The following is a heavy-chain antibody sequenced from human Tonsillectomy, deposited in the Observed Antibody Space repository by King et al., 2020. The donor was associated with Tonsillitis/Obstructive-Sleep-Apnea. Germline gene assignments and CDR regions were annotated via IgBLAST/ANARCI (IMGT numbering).Heavy chain of an antibody. D-gene: IGHD4-17*01. Sequence: VQLVESGGGVVQPGRSLRLSCAASGFTFSSYGMHWVRQAPGKGLEWVAVIAYDGRNKYYSDSVKGRFTISRANSKTTLYLQMNSLRAEDTAVYYCAKNLHGDYVFLFDPWGQGTLVTVSS. CDR1: GFTFSSYG. CDR2: IAYDGRNK. V-gene: IGHV3-30*18. J-gene: IGHJ5*02. CDR3: AKNLHGDYVFLFDP.